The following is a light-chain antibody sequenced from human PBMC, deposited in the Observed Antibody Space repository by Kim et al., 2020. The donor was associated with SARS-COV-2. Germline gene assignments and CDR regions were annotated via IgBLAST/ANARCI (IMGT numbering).Light chain of an antibody. Sequence: PGGRAPPPCRASQSGSSSHLAWSQQNPGQAPRLVIYGAHRSDTDIPDMFSGSASGTDFTLPISRLEPEDCAVYYCQHYGGSPLYPFGQGTTLEI. CDR3: QHYGGSPLYP. CDR1: QSGSSSH. J-gene: IGKJ2*01. V-gene: IGKV3-20*01. CDR2: GAH.